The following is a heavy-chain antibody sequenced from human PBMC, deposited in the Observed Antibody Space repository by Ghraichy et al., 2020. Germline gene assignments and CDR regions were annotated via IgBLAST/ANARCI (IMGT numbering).Heavy chain of an antibody. D-gene: IGHD6-13*01. CDR3: ARGGGSSWSPMGNWFDP. J-gene: IGHJ5*02. CDR2: IYHSGST. V-gene: IGHV4-38-2*02. CDR1: GYSISSGYY. Sequence: SQTLSLTCTVSGYSISSGYYWGWIRQPPGKGLEWIGSIYHSGSTYYNPSLKSRVTISVDTSKNQFSLKLSSVTAADTAVYYCARGGGSSWSPMGNWFDPWGQGTLVTVSS.